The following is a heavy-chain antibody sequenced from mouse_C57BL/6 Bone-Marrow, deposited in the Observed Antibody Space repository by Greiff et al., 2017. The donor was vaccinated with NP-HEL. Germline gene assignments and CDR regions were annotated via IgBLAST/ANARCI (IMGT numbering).Heavy chain of an antibody. Sequence: VQLKQSGAELVKPGASVKLSCKASGYTFTSYWMHWVKQRPGQGLEWIGMIHPNSGSTNYNEKFKSKATLTVDKSSSTAYMQLSSLTSEDSAVYYCARELRLTFAYWGQGTLVTVSA. V-gene: IGHV1-64*01. J-gene: IGHJ3*01. CDR1: GYTFTSYW. CDR2: IHPNSGST. CDR3: ARELRLTFAY. D-gene: IGHD3-2*02.